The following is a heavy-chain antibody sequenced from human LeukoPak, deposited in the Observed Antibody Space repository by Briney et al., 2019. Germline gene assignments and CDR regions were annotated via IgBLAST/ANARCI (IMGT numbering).Heavy chain of an antibody. CDR2: TAPV. CDR1: GFTLSDYA. CDR3: AKDSFSYNGIFDALDV. D-gene: IGHD2-8*01. V-gene: IGHV3-23*01. Sequence: GGSLRLSCAASGFTLSDYAMTWVRQAPGKGLEWVSSTAPVHYADSVKGRFTISRDDSKNTLFLQMNSLRAEDTAIYYCAKDSFSYNGIFDALDVWGQGTMVTVSS. J-gene: IGHJ3*01.